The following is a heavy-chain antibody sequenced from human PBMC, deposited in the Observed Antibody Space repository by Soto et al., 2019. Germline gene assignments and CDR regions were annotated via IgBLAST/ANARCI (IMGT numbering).Heavy chain of an antibody. J-gene: IGHJ4*02. CDR2: ISTSSTYI. D-gene: IGHD4-17*01. V-gene: IGHV3-21*01. CDR1: GFTFSSYS. Sequence: EVQLVESGGGLVKPGWSLRLSCAASGFTFSSYSMIWVRQAPGKGLEWVSSISTSSTYIYYADSVKGRFTISRDNAKNSLFLQMDRLRAEDTAVYYCAREGSLYDDYVSNCADYWGQGTRVTVSS. CDR3: AREGSLYDDYVSNCADY.